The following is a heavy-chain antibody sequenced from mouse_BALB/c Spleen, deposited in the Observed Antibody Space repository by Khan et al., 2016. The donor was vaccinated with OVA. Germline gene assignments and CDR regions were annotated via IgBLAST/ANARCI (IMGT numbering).Heavy chain of an antibody. CDR3: ARGNYYGRTSWFGY. D-gene: IGHD1-1*01. Sequence: QVQLQQSGPELVKPGASVKISCKASGYIFTDYYINWVKQKPEQGLEWIGWIYPGSGNTKYNENFKGKATLTVDTSSSTAYMQLSSLTSEDTAVYFCARGNYYGRTSWFGYWGQGTLVTVST. CDR1: GYIFTDYY. V-gene: IGHV1-84*02. J-gene: IGHJ3*01. CDR2: IYPGSGNT.